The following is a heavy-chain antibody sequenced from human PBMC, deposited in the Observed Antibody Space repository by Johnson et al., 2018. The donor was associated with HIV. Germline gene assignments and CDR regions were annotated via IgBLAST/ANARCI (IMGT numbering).Heavy chain of an antibody. CDR2: IKQDGSEK. Sequence: VQLVESGGGLVQPGGSLRLSCAASGFTFSTFWMSWVRQAPGKGLEWVANIKQDGSEKYYVDSVKGRFIISRDNAKNSLYLQMKSLRAEDTAVYYCARDLRVGAMDAVDIWGQGTMVTVSS. D-gene: IGHD1-26*01. J-gene: IGHJ3*02. CDR3: ARDLRVGAMDAVDI. CDR1: GFTFSTFW. V-gene: IGHV3-7*05.